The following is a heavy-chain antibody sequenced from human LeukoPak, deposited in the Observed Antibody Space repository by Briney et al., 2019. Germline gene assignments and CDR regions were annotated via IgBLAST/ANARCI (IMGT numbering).Heavy chain of an antibody. CDR2: INPSDGST. D-gene: IGHD5-24*01. V-gene: IGHV1-46*01. J-gene: IGHJ3*02. CDR3: ARIRDGYNDAYDI. Sequence: GASVKVSCKASGYTFTSYYIHLVRQAPGQGFEWMALINPSDGSTTNSQRFQGRVTMTRDTSTSTVYTELSGLRSEDTALYYCARIRDGYNDAYDIWGQGTMVTVSS. CDR1: GYTFTSYY.